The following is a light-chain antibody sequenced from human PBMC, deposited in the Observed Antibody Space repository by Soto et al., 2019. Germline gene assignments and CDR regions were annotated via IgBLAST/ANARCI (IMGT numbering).Light chain of an antibody. CDR1: QSINSW. Sequence: DIQMTQSPSTLSASVGDRVTITCRASQSINSWVAWFQQKPGKAPKVLIYDASTLESGVPSRFSGSGSGTEFTLTIDSLQPDDVATYYCQRYNAFPQTFGQGTKVDIK. CDR2: DAS. J-gene: IGKJ1*01. CDR3: QRYNAFPQT. V-gene: IGKV1-5*01.